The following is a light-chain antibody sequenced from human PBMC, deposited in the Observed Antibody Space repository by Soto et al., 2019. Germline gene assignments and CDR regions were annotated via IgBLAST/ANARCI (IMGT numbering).Light chain of an antibody. Sequence: IVLTQSPATLSLSPGERATLSCRASQTVSSSLAWYQQKPGQAPRLLLYEASNRATGIPARFSGSGSGADFTLTISSLEPQDFALYYCQQHLNWPLTFGGGTKVDIK. V-gene: IGKV3-11*01. CDR1: QTVSSS. J-gene: IGKJ4*01. CDR3: QQHLNWPLT. CDR2: EAS.